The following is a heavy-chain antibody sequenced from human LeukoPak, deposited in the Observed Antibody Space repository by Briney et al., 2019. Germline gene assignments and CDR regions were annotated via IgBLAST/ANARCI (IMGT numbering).Heavy chain of an antibody. CDR1: GGSFSGYY. CDR3: ARWSYYGSGSSQ. J-gene: IGHJ4*02. Sequence: SETLSLTCAVYGGSFSGYYWSWIRQPPGKGMEWLGEINHSGRTNYTPSLKSRVTISVDTSKNQFSLKLSSVTAADTAVYYCARWSYYGSGSSQWGQGTLVTVSS. D-gene: IGHD3-10*01. CDR2: INHSGRT. V-gene: IGHV4-34*01.